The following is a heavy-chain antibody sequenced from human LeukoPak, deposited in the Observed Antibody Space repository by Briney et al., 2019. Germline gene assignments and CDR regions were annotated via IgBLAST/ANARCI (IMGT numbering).Heavy chain of an antibody. V-gene: IGHV4-59*01. Sequence: PGGSLRLSCAASGFTFSTYSMSWVRQAPGKGLEWIGYIYYTGSTSYNPSLRSRVTMSADTSKNQFSLKLSSVTAADTAVYYCASRKLGNDYWGQETLVTVSS. J-gene: IGHJ4*02. CDR3: ASRKLGNDY. CDR1: GFTFSTYS. D-gene: IGHD7-27*01. CDR2: IYYTGST.